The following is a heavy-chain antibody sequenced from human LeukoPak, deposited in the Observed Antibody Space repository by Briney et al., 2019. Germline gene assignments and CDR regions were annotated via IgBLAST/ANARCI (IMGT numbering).Heavy chain of an antibody. Sequence: SETLSLTCAVYGGSFSGYYWSWIRQPPGKGLEWIGEINYSGSTNYNPSLKSRVTISVDTSKNQFSLKLSSVTAADTAVYYCARAGDSSGYYYFDYWGQGTLVTVSS. CDR2: INYSGST. D-gene: IGHD3-22*01. CDR3: ARAGDSSGYYYFDY. CDR1: GGSFSGYY. J-gene: IGHJ4*02. V-gene: IGHV4-34*01.